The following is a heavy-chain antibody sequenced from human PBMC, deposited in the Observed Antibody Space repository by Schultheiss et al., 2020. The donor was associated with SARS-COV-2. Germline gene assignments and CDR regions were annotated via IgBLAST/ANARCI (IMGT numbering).Heavy chain of an antibody. V-gene: IGHV3-74*01. CDR2: ISPDGTNT. J-gene: IGHJ4*02. CDR3: AKGSYYDNSGLYYFDS. Sequence: GGSLRLSCAASGFTFSSYWMYWVRQAPGTGLVWVSRISPDGTNTVNADSVKGRFSVSRDNAKNTLFLQMNSLRAEDTAVYYCAKGSYYDNSGLYYFDSWGQGTLVTVSS. CDR1: GFTFSSYW. D-gene: IGHD3-22*01.